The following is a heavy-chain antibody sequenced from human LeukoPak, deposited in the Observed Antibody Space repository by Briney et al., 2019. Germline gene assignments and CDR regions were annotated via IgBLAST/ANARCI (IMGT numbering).Heavy chain of an antibody. CDR1: GGSISSHY. V-gene: IGHV4-59*11. CDR2: IYYSGST. Sequence: SETLSLTCTVSGGSISSHYWSWIRQPPGKGLEWIGYIYYSGSTNYTPSLKSRVTISVDTSKNQFSLKLSSVTAADTAVYYCAREGVGDAFDIWGQGTMVIVSS. J-gene: IGHJ3*02. CDR3: AREGVGDAFDI.